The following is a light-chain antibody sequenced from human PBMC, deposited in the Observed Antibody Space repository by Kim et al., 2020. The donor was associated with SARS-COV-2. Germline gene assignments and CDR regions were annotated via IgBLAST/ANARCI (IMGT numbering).Light chain of an antibody. CDR2: WAS. J-gene: IGKJ2*01. Sequence: RATINCKSSQSILYTSNNKNYLAWYQQKPGQPPKLLIYWASIRESGVPDRFSGSGSGTDFTLTISSLQAEDVAVYYCQQYFRPWYTFGQGTKLEI. CDR1: QSILYTSNNKNY. CDR3: QQYFRPWYT. V-gene: IGKV4-1*01.